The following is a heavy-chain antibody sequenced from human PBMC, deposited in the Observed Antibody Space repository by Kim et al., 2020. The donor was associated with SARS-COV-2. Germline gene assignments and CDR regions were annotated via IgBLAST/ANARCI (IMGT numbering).Heavy chain of an antibody. Sequence: GGSLRLSCAASGFTFSRYWMHWVRQPPGKGLVWVSRIYSDGSGTSYADSVTGRFTISRDNAKNTLYLQMNSLRAEDTALYYCARLAVESSVTYYFDYWG. V-gene: IGHV3-74*01. CDR3: ARLAVESSVTYYFDY. J-gene: IGHJ4*01. CDR1: GFTFSRYW. CDR2: IYSDGSGT. D-gene: IGHD3-22*01.